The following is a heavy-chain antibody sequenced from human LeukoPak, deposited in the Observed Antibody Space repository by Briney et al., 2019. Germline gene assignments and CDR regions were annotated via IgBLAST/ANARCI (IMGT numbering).Heavy chain of an antibody. CDR3: ARPYDSSGYPLSPDAFDI. J-gene: IGHJ3*02. V-gene: IGHV3-66*04. D-gene: IGHD3-22*01. CDR2: IYSGGST. Sequence: GGSLRLSCAASGFTFSSYEMSWVRQAPGKGLEWVSVIYSGGSTYYADSVKGRFTISRDNSKNTLYLQMNSLRAEDTAVYYCARPYDSSGYPLSPDAFDIWGQGTMVTVSS. CDR1: GFTFSSYE.